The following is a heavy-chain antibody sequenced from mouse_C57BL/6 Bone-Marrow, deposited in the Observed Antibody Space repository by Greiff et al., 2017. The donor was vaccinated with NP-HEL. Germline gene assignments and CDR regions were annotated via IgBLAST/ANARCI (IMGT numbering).Heavy chain of an antibody. D-gene: IGHD2-1*01. CDR2: IDPETGGT. J-gene: IGHJ4*01. Sequence: QVQLQQSGAELVRPGASVTLSCKASGYTFTDYEMHWVKQTPVHGLEWIGAIDPETGGTAYNQKFKGKAILTADKSSSTAYMELRSLTSEDSAVYYCTPRSAYGNSYYAMDYGGQGTSVTVSS. CDR3: TPRSAYGNSYYAMDY. CDR1: GYTFTDYE. V-gene: IGHV1-15*01.